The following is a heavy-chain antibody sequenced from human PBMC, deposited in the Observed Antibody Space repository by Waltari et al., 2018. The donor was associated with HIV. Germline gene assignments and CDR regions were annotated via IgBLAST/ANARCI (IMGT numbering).Heavy chain of an antibody. CDR3: ARYFGTSIRYFGPVLIAFDI. CDR2: MNPNSGNT. J-gene: IGHJ3*02. Sequence: QVQLVQSGAEVKKPGASVKVSCKASGYTFTSYDINWVRQATGQGLEWMGVMNPNSGNTGYAQKFQGRVTMTRNTARSTAYMELSSLRSEDTAVYYCARYFGTSIRYFGPVLIAFDIWGQGTMVTVSS. D-gene: IGHD3-9*01. CDR1: GYTFTSYD. V-gene: IGHV1-8*01.